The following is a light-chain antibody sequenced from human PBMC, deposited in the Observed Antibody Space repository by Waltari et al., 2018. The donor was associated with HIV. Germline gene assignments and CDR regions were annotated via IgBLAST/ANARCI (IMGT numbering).Light chain of an antibody. Sequence: EIVMTQSPATLSVSPGDGATLSCRASQSISNNLAWYQQKPGQPPRLLIYGASTRATGVPARFSGSGSGTDFTLTINSLQSEDFAVYCCQQYNDWPLFTFGPGTKVEIK. V-gene: IGKV3-15*01. CDR1: QSISNN. CDR2: GAS. J-gene: IGKJ3*01. CDR3: QQYNDWPLFT.